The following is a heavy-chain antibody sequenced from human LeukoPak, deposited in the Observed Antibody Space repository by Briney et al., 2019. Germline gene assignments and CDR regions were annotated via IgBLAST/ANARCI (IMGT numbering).Heavy chain of an antibody. V-gene: IGHV4-4*07. CDR3: ARHEAVAGTFFVDTNWFDP. J-gene: IGHJ5*02. D-gene: IGHD6-19*01. CDR1: GGSISSYY. Sequence: SETLSLTCTVSGGSISSYYGSWIRQPTGKGLEWIERNYTSGSTNYNPSLKSRVNLSVDTSKDQFPLKLSSVTAADTAEYYCARHEAVAGTFFVDTNWFDPWGHGTLVTVSS. CDR2: NYTSGST.